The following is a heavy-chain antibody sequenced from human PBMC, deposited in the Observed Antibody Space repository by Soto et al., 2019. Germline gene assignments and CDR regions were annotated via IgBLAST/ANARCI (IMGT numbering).Heavy chain of an antibody. V-gene: IGHV1-8*01. Sequence: GASVKVSCKASGNTFTSYDINWVRQATGHGLEWMGWINPNSGNIGYAQKFQGRVTMTRDTAIRTAYMEVSRLRSDDTAMYYCARGRASGSYYLLDYWGQGTLVTVSS. CDR2: INPNSGNI. J-gene: IGHJ4*02. D-gene: IGHD3-10*01. CDR3: ARGRASGSYYLLDY. CDR1: GNTFTSYD.